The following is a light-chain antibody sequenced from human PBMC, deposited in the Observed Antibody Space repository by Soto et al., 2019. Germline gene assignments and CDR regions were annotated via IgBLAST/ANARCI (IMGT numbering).Light chain of an antibody. CDR2: KAS. CDR3: QQYDIYWT. J-gene: IGKJ1*01. Sequence: DIQMTQSPSTLSGSVGDRVTITCRASQSISSWLAWYQQKPGKAPNLLIYKASTLQTGVPSRFSGSGSGTEFTLTISSLQPDDFATYYCQQYDIYWTFGQGTKVDIK. CDR1: QSISSW. V-gene: IGKV1-5*03.